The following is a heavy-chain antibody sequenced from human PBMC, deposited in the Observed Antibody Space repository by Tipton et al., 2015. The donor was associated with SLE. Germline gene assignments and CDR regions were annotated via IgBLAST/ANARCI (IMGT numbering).Heavy chain of an antibody. D-gene: IGHD6-19*01. J-gene: IGHJ4*02. CDR3: ARGGISHDHSGSFDQ. V-gene: IGHV4-4*01. Sequence: TLSLTCAVSGVSIYSSNWWTWVRQPPGKGLEWIGEIHHSGTTYYNPSLESRVTISVDKSNNHFSLRLNSVTAADTAVYFCARGGISHDHSGSFDQWGQGILVTASS. CDR2: IHHSGTT. CDR1: GVSIYSSNW.